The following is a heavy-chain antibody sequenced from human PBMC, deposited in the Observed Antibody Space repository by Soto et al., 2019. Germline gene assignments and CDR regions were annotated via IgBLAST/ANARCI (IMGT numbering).Heavy chain of an antibody. Sequence: VASVKVSCKASGYTFTSYGISWVRQAPGQGLEWMGWISAYNGNTNYAQKLQGRVTMTTDTSTSTAYMELRSLRSDDTAVYYCARVLRYFDWYQTWYGMDVWGQGTTVTVSS. CDR3: ARVLRYFDWYQTWYGMDV. CDR2: ISAYNGNT. V-gene: IGHV1-18*04. CDR1: GYTFTSYG. J-gene: IGHJ6*02. D-gene: IGHD3-9*01.